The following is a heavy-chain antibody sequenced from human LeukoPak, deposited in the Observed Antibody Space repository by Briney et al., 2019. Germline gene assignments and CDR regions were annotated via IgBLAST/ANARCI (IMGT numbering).Heavy chain of an antibody. CDR1: GFTFSSYA. J-gene: IGHJ4*02. Sequence: GGSLRLSCAASGFTFSSYAMHWVRQAPGKGLEWVAVISYGGSNKYYADSVKGRFTISRDNSKNTLYLQMNSLRTEDTAVYYCARVPGYDSSGYFDYWGQGTLATVSS. V-gene: IGHV3-30-3*01. D-gene: IGHD3-22*01. CDR2: ISYGGSNK. CDR3: ARVPGYDSSGYFDY.